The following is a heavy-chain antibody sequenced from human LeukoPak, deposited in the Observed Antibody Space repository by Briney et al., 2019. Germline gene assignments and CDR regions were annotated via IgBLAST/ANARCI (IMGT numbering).Heavy chain of an antibody. CDR1: GFTFSSYE. J-gene: IGHJ4*02. D-gene: IGHD3-10*01. CDR2: ISSAGSTV. Sequence: PGGSLRLSCAASGFTFSSYEMNWVRQAPGKGLEWVSYISSAGSTVYYADSVKGRFTISRDNAKNSLYLQMHSLRAEDTAVYYCATEYSGSLLEMAADYWGQGTLVTVSS. V-gene: IGHV3-48*03. CDR3: ATEYSGSLLEMAADY.